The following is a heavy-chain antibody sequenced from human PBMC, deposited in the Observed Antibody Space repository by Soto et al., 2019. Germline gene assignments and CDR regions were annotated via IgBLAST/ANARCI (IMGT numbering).Heavy chain of an antibody. V-gene: IGHV4-59*08. CDR1: GGSISSYY. Sequence: SETLSLTCTVSGGSISSYYWSWIRQPPGKGLEWIGYIYYSGSTNYNPSLKSRVTISVDTSKNQFSLKLSSVTAADTAVYYCARRGYDFWSGYYSSPKPRNYYYMDVWGKGTTVTVSS. J-gene: IGHJ6*03. CDR2: IYYSGST. D-gene: IGHD3-3*01. CDR3: ARRGYDFWSGYYSSPKPRNYYYMDV.